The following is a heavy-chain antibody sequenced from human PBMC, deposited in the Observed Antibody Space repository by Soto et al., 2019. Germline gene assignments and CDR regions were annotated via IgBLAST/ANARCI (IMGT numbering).Heavy chain of an antibody. CDR2: ISFDGSNK. Sequence: GGSLRLSCAASGFTFSTYGMHWVRQAPGKGLEWVAIISFDGSNKYHADSVKGRFTISRDNSKNTLYLQMNSLRAEDTAVYYCARGRYYYDSSGYYDYWGQGTLVTVSS. CDR1: GFTFSTYG. J-gene: IGHJ4*02. V-gene: IGHV3-30*03. CDR3: ARGRYYYDSSGYYDY. D-gene: IGHD3-22*01.